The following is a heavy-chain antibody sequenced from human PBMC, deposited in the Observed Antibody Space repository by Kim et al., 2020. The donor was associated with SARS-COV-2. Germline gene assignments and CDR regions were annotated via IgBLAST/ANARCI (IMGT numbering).Heavy chain of an antibody. J-gene: IGHJ6*02. D-gene: IGHD3-3*01. V-gene: IGHV4-34*01. Sequence: SETLSLTCAVYGGSFSGYYWSWIRQPPGKGLEWIGEINHSGSTNYNPSLKSRVTISVDTSKNQFSLKLSSVTAADTAVYYCARERVVTIFGVVIMKYGMDVWGQGTTLTVSS. CDR3: ARERVVTIFGVVIMKYGMDV. CDR2: INHSGST. CDR1: GGSFSGYY.